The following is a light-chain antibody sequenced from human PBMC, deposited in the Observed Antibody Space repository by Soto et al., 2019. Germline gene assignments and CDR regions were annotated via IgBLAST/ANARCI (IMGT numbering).Light chain of an antibody. V-gene: IGKV1-5*03. CDR1: QSINW. CDR3: QHYDTYSPMWT. Sequence: DIQLAQSPSTLSASVGDRITITCRATQSINWLAWYQQKPGKAPKLLIFEASRLESGVPSRFSGSESGTEFTHTIRSLQPYDFGAYYCQHYDTYSPMWTFGQATEVDVK. J-gene: IGKJ1*01. CDR2: EAS.